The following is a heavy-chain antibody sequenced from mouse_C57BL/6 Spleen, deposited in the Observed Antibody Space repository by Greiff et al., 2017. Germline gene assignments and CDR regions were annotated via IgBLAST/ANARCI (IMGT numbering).Heavy chain of an antibody. CDR3: TRSMGRTY. CDR2: IDPETGGT. V-gene: IGHV1-15*01. D-gene: IGHD4-1*01. CDR1: GYTFTDYE. J-gene: IGHJ2*01. Sequence: QVQLKESGAELVRPGASVTLSCKASGYTFTDYEMHWVKQTPVHGLEWIGAIDPETGGTAYNQKFKGKAILTADKSSSTAYMELRSLTSEDSAVYYCTRSMGRTYWGQGTTLTVSS.